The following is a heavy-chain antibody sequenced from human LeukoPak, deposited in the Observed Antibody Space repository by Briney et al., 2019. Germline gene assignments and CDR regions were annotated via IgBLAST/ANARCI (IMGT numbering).Heavy chain of an antibody. Sequence: GGSLRLSCAGSGFTFSTYWMHWVRQAPGGGLVWVSGINTDGSTTSYADSVKGRFTISRDNAKNTVYPQMSSLRAEDTAVYYCAKESGYDVDLKYWGQGALVTVSS. CDR2: INTDGSTT. V-gene: IGHV3-74*01. CDR3: AKESGYDVDLKY. CDR1: GFTFSTYW. J-gene: IGHJ4*02. D-gene: IGHD5-12*01.